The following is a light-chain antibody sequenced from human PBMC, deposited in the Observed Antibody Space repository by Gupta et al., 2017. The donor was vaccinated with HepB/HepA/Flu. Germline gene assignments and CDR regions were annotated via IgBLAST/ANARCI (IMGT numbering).Light chain of an antibody. J-gene: IGLJ2*01. CDR2: QDS. CDR3: QAWDSSTGI. V-gene: IGLV3-1*01. CDR1: KLGDKY. Sequence: SYELTQPPSVYVSPGQTARITCSGDKLGDKYACWYQQKPGQSPVLVIYQDSKRTAGIPERFTGFYSGNTATLAISRTQSMGETDYYCQAWDSSTGICGGVTKLTVL.